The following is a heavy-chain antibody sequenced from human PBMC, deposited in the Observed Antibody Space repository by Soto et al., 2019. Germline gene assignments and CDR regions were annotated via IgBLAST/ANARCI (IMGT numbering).Heavy chain of an antibody. J-gene: IGHJ5*02. V-gene: IGHV4-31*03. CDR3: ARDRWELSRIHWFDP. CDR2: IYYSGST. D-gene: IGHD1-26*01. CDR1: GGSISSGGYY. Sequence: SETLSLTCTVSGGSISSGGYYWSWIRQHPGKGLEWIGYIYYSGSTYYNPSLKSRVTISVDTSKNQFSLKLSSVTAADTAVYYCARDRWELSRIHWFDPWGQGTLVTVSS.